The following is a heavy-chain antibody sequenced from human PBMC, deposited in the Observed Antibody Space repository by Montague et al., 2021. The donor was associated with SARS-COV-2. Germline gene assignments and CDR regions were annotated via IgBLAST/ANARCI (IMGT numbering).Heavy chain of an antibody. CDR3: AAQTDYYYYSLDV. J-gene: IGHJ6*02. CDR1: GGSIRNYY. Sequence: SETLSLTCAVSGGSIRNYYWSWIRQPPGRGLEWIAYIYDRGNVDYNPSLKSRVTILVDTSKNQFSLKLSSVTAADTAVYYCAAQTDYYYYSLDVWGQGTPVTVS. V-gene: IGHV4-59*01. CDR2: IYDRGNV.